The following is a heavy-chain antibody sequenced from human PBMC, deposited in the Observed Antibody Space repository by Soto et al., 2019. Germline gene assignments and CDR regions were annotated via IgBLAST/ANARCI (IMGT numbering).Heavy chain of an antibody. CDR2: IYYSGST. V-gene: IGHV4-39*01. J-gene: IGHJ5*02. Sequence: TSETLSLTCTVSGGSISSSSYYWGWIRQPPGKGLEWIGSIYYSGSTYYNPSLKSRVTISVDTSKNQFSLKLSSVTAADTAVYYCARLSPGDLPFDPWGQGTLVTVSS. CDR3: ARLSPGDLPFDP. D-gene: IGHD2-21*01. CDR1: GGSISSSSYY.